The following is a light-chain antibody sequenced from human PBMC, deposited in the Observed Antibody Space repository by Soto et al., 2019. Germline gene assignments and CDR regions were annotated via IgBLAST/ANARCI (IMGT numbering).Light chain of an antibody. J-gene: IGLJ1*01. CDR3: SSYTSSSTYV. CDR1: NSDVGSYNR. V-gene: IGLV2-18*02. Sequence: QSLLNQPPSGSGFLGQSVLISCPGTNSDVGSYNRVSWYQQPPGTAPKLMIYEVSNRPSGVPDRFSGSKSGNTASLTISGLQAEDEADNYCSSYTSSSTYVVGTVTKVTVL. CDR2: EVS.